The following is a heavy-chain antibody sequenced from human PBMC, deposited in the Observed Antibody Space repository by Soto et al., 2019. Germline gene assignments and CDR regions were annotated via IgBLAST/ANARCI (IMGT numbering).Heavy chain of an antibody. CDR1: GFSLSTSGMC. J-gene: IGHJ5*02. CDR2: IDWDDDK. Sequence: GSGPTLVNPTQTLTLTCTFSGFSLSTSGMCVSWIRQPPGKALEWLALIDWDDDKYYSTSLKTRLTISKDTSKNQVVLTMTNMDPVDTATYYCARSYYYGSGSLNWFDPWGQGTLVTVSS. CDR3: ARSYYYGSGSLNWFDP. V-gene: IGHV2-70*01. D-gene: IGHD3-10*01.